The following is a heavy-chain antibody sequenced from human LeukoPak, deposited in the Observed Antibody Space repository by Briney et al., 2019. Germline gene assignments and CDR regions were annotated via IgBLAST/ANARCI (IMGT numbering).Heavy chain of an antibody. D-gene: IGHD2-15*01. V-gene: IGHV3-33*08. Sequence: SLTLSCAASGVTFSSYDMCWGLRPPPKGVEGGSVISSLGGRKYYADSLKGRFTISIDDSRNTLYLQMNTLIAEDTAVYYCARDRSGTFDYWGQGTLVPVSS. CDR3: ARDRSGTFDY. CDR2: ISSLGGRK. CDR1: GVTFSSYD. J-gene: IGHJ4*02.